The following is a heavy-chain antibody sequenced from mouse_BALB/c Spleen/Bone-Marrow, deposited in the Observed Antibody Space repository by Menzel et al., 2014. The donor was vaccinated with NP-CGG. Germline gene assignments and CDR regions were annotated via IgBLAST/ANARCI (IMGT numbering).Heavy chain of an antibody. CDR3: ARWLLPFDY. V-gene: IGHV1-87*01. D-gene: IGHD2-3*01. CDR1: GYTFTSYW. CDR2: IYPGDGDT. Sequence: VKLVESGAELARPGAPVKLSCKASGYTFTSYWMHWVKQRPGQGLEWIGAIYPGDGDTRYTQKFKGKATLTADKSSSTAYMQLSSLASEDSAVYYCARWLLPFDYWGQGTTLTVSS. J-gene: IGHJ2*01.